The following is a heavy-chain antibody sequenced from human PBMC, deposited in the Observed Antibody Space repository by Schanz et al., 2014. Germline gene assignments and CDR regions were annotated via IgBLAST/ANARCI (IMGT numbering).Heavy chain of an antibody. V-gene: IGHV3-30*19. CDR1: GFIFSNYG. CDR2: ISYDGSNK. J-gene: IGHJ4*02. Sequence: QVQLVESGGGVVQPGRSLRLSCAASGFIFSNYGMHWVRQAPGKGLGWVAVISYDGSNKYYADSVKGRFTISRDNSKNTLYLQVNTLRAEDTAVYYCARDRGYCSGGSCLTFDYWGQGTLVTVSS. CDR3: ARDRGYCSGGSCLTFDY. D-gene: IGHD2-15*01.